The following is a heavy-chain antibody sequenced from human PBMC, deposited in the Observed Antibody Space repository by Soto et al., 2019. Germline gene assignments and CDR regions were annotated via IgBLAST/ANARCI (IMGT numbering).Heavy chain of an antibody. CDR3: ARDLSLGLNRGGARGVKSY. CDR1: GYTFTSYG. Sequence: QVQLVQSGAEVKKPGASVKVSCKASGYTFTSYGISWVRQAPGQGLEWMGWISAYNGNTNYAQKLQGRGTMTTDTSTSKAYMELRSLRSDATAVYYCARDLSLGLNRGGARGVKSYWGQATLVTVSS. J-gene: IGHJ4*02. D-gene: IGHD3-10*01. CDR2: ISAYNGNT. V-gene: IGHV1-18*01.